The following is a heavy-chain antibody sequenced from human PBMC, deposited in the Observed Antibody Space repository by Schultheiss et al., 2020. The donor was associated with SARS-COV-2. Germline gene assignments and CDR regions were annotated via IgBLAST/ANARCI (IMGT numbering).Heavy chain of an antibody. CDR3: ASDRRLIGEERSGCDY. CDR1: GGSISSYY. Sequence: SETLSLTCTVSGGSISSYYWSWIRQHPGKGLEWIGYIYYSGSTNYNPSLKSRVTISVDTSKNQFSLKLSSVTAADTAVYYCASDRRLIGEERSGCDYWGQGTLVTVSS. V-gene: IGHV4-59*01. CDR2: IYYSGST. J-gene: IGHJ4*02. D-gene: IGHD3-10*01.